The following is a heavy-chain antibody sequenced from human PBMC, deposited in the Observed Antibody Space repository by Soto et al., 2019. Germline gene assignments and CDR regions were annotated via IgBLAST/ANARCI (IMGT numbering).Heavy chain of an antibody. J-gene: IGHJ4*02. Sequence: SETLSLTCTVSGGSVSSGSYYWSWIRQPPGKGLEWIGYIYYSGSTNYNPSLKSRVTISVDTSKNQFSLKLSSVTAADTAVYYCARHYWTVAGIDYWGQGTLVTVSS. CDR2: IYYSGST. CDR1: GGSVSSGSYY. V-gene: IGHV4-61*01. CDR3: ARHYWTVAGIDY. D-gene: IGHD6-19*01.